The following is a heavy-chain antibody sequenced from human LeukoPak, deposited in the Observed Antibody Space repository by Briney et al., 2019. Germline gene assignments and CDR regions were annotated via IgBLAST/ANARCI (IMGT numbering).Heavy chain of an antibody. CDR3: AGGSWDYYDSSGYYLPEYFQH. CDR1: GGSISSYY. J-gene: IGHJ1*01. D-gene: IGHD3-22*01. CDR2: IYYSGST. Sequence: SETLSLTCTVSGGSISSYYWSWIRQPPGKGLEWIGYIYYSGSTNYNPSLKSRVTISVDTSKNQFSLKLSSVTAADTAVYYCAGGSWDYYDSSGYYLPEYFQHWGQGTLVTVSS. V-gene: IGHV4-59*12.